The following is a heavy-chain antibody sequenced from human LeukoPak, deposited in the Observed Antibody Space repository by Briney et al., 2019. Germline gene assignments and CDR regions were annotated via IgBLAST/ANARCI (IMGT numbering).Heavy chain of an antibody. CDR3: TRGGNYGPLDS. D-gene: IGHD1-7*01. Sequence: GGSLRLSCAASGFTFSSYAMTGVRQAPGKGLEWVSAISTSGSDTLYADSVRGRLTISRDNSKNTLYLQMSSLRDEHTAIYYCTRGGNYGPLDSWGQGTLVTVSS. CDR1: GFTFSSYA. CDR2: ISTSGSDT. V-gene: IGHV3-23*01. J-gene: IGHJ4*02.